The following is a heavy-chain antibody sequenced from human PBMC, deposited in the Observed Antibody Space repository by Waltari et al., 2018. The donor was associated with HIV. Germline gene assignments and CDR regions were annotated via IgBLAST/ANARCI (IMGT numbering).Heavy chain of an antibody. V-gene: IGHV3-7*04. CDR2: IKQDGSEK. CDR3: ARGGFYGSGSKVN. Sequence: GQLVESGGGLVQPGGYLRLSCAAAGLPFGGSWMSWVRQGPGKGLEEVANIKQDGSEKYYVDSVNGRFTISRENAENSLYLKMNSLRAEDTAVYYCARGGFYGSGSKVNWGQGTLVTVSS. J-gene: IGHJ4*02. D-gene: IGHD3-10*01. CDR1: GLPFGGSW.